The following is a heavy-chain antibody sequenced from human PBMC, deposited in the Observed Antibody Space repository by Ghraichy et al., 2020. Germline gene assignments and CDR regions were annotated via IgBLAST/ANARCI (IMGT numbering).Heavy chain of an antibody. V-gene: IGHV4-30-2*01. CDR1: GDSISSGGYS. CDR2: IYHSGST. J-gene: IGHJ4*02. Sequence: SETLSLTCAVSGDSISSGGYSWSWIRQPPGKGLEWIGYIYHSGSTYYNPSLKSRVTISVDRSKNQFSLKLSSVTAADTAVYYCAREGDGYSSSWPTFDYWGQGTLVTVSS. D-gene: IGHD6-13*01. CDR3: AREGDGYSSSWPTFDY.